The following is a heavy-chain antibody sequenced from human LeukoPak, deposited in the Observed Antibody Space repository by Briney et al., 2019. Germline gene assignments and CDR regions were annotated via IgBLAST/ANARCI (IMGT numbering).Heavy chain of an antibody. D-gene: IGHD3-10*01. CDR1: GGSISSYY. CDR3: ARGRGQYYYGSGSSLDY. J-gene: IGHJ4*02. V-gene: IGHV4-59*12. CDR2: IYYSGST. Sequence: PSETLSLTCTVSGGSISSYYWSWIRQPPGKGLEWIGYIYYSGSTNYNPSLKSRVTISVDTSKNQFSLKLSSVTAADTAVYYCARGRGQYYYGSGSSLDYWGQGTLVAVSS.